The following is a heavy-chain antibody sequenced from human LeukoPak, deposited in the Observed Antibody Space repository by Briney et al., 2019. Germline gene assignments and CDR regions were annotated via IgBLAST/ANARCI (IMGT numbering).Heavy chain of an antibody. J-gene: IGHJ4*02. Sequence: PGGSLRLSCAASGFTLSNYWMTWVREAPGKGLEWGANMKPDGSEEYYVDSVRGRFTVSRDNARNSLYLQMDSLRAEDTAVYYCAREGGGVGYYSDSYGHPHFDCWGPGTLVTVSS. CDR1: GFTLSNYW. V-gene: IGHV3-7*01. D-gene: IGHD3-22*01. CDR3: AREGGGVGYYSDSYGHPHFDC. CDR2: MKPDGSEE.